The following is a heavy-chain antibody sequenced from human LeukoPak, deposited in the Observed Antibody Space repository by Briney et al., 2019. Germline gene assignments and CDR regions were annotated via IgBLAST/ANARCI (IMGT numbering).Heavy chain of an antibody. V-gene: IGHV3-7*04. Sequence: GGSLRLSCAASGFTFSSYWMSWVRQAPGKGLEWVANIKQDGSEKYYVDSVKGRFTISRDNAKNSLYLQMNSLRAEDTAVYYCAGVPPGGAFDIWGQGTMVTVSS. CDR1: GFTFSSYW. D-gene: IGHD1-14*01. CDR2: IKQDGSEK. CDR3: AGVPPGGAFDI. J-gene: IGHJ3*02.